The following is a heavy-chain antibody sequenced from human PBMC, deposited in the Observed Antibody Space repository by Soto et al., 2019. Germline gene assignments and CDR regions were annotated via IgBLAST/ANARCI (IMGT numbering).Heavy chain of an antibody. CDR2: IIPISGTA. CDR3: AGPSSGYYYNY. J-gene: IGHJ4*02. D-gene: IGHD3-22*01. V-gene: IGHV1-69*01. CDR1: GVTFSSYA. Sequence: VKVSCKASGVTFSSYAISWVRQAPGQGLEWMGGIIPISGTANYAQKFQGRVTITADESTSTAYMELSSLRSEDTAVYYCAGPSSGYYYNYWGQGTLVTVSS.